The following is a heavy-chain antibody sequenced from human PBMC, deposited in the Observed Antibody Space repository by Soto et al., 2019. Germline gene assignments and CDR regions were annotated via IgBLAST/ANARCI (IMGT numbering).Heavy chain of an antibody. CDR1: GGSISSGGYY. V-gene: IGHV4-31*03. Sequence: SETLSLTCTVSGGSISSGGYYWSWIRQHPGKGLEWIGYIYYSGSTYYNPSLKSRVTISVDTSKNQFSLKLSSVTAADTAVYYCARDEGLPSSYGMDVWGQGTKVTVSS. J-gene: IGHJ6*02. CDR2: IYYSGST. D-gene: IGHD2-21*02. CDR3: ARDEGLPSSYGMDV.